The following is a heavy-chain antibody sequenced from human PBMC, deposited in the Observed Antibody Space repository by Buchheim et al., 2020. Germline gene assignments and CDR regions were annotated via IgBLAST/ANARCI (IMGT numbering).Heavy chain of an antibody. D-gene: IGHD3-16*02. CDR3: ARDRSLRRGFDP. Sequence: VQLVESGGGLIQPGGSVRLSCAASGFTFSSYGMHWVRQAPGKGLEWVAVISYDGSNKYYADSVKGRFTISRDNSKNTLYLQMNSLRAEDTAVYYCARDRSLRRGFDPWGQGTL. CDR1: GFTFSSYG. V-gene: IGHV3-30*19. J-gene: IGHJ5*02. CDR2: ISYDGSNK.